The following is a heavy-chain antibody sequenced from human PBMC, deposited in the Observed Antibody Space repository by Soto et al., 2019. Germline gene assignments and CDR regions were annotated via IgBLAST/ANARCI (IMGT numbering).Heavy chain of an antibody. V-gene: IGHV3-23*01. D-gene: IGHD6-19*01. CDR2: ISGSGGSM. Sequence: PGGSLRLSCAASGFTFNSYAMTWVRQAPGKGLEWVSGISGSGGSMYYADSVKGRFTISRDNSKNTVYLQMNNLTAEDTALYYCAKDPHSSGPLDFWGQGTLVTVSS. CDR3: AKDPHSSGPLDF. J-gene: IGHJ4*02. CDR1: GFTFNSYA.